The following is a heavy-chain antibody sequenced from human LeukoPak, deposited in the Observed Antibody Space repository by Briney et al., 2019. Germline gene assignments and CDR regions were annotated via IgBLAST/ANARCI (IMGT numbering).Heavy chain of an antibody. V-gene: IGHV4-4*07. CDR3: ARQESAGDYYYYYYYMDV. J-gene: IGHJ6*03. D-gene: IGHD6-13*01. Sequence: SETLSLTCTVSGGSISSYYWSWIRQPAGKGLEWIGRIYTSGSTNYNPSLKSRVTISVDTSKNQFSLKLSSVTAADTAVYYCARQESAGDYYYYYYYMDVWGKGTTVTVSS. CDR1: GGSISSYY. CDR2: IYTSGST.